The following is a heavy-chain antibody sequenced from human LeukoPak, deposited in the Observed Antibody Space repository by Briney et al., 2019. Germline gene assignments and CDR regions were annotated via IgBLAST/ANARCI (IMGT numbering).Heavy chain of an antibody. J-gene: IGHJ4*02. V-gene: IGHV1-18*01. CDR2: ISAYNGNT. Sequence: SVKVSCKASGYTFTSYGISRVLQAPGQGLECMGWISAYNGNTNYAQKVHGRVTMTTDQSTSTAYMELRSLRSDDTAVYYCATELGDYWGQGTLVTVSS. CDR3: ATELGDY. CDR1: GYTFTSYG. D-gene: IGHD1-26*01.